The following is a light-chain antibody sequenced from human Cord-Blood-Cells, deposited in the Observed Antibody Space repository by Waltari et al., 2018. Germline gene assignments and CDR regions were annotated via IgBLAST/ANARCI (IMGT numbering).Light chain of an antibody. Sequence: QSALTQPASVSGSPGQSITISFTGTSSDVGGYNYVSWYQQHPGKAPKLMIYDVSNRPSGVSNRFSGSKSGNTASLTISGLQAEDEADYYCSSYTSSSTLDWVFGGGTKLTVL. J-gene: IGLJ3*02. V-gene: IGLV2-14*01. CDR1: SSDVGGYNY. CDR3: SSYTSSSTLDWV. CDR2: DVS.